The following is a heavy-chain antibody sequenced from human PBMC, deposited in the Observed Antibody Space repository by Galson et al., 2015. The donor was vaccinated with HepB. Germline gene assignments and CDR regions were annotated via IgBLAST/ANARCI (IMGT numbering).Heavy chain of an antibody. J-gene: IGHJ3*02. D-gene: IGHD5-12*01. CDR1: GFTFSDYY. CDR2: ISSSTIYT. CDR3: ARARGYSGYDFRRMAFDI. Sequence: SLRLSCAASGFTFSDYYMSWIRQAPGKGLEWVSYISSSTIYTNYADSVRGRFTISRDNVKSSMYLQMNSLRAEDTAVYYCARARGYSGYDFRRMAFDIWGQGTMVTVSS. V-gene: IGHV3-11*06.